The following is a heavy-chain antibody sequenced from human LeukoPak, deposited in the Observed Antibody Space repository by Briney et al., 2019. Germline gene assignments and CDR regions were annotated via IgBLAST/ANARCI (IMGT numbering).Heavy chain of an antibody. V-gene: IGHV4-39*01. J-gene: IGHJ3*02. CDR1: GGSISSSGYY. Sequence: SETLSLTCTVSGGSISSSGYYWGWIRQPPGKGLEWIGIVYYSGSTQYNPTLKSRVTISVDTSKNQFSLQLSSVIAADTAVYYCGRYSSGWRSFDIWGQGTMVTVSS. D-gene: IGHD6-19*01. CDR2: VYYSGST. CDR3: GRYSSGWRSFDI.